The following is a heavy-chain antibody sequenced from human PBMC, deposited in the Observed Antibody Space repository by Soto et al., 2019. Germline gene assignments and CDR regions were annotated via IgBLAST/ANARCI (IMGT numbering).Heavy chain of an antibody. CDR3: ARHESITGTTPLDY. J-gene: IGHJ4*02. D-gene: IGHD1-7*01. Sequence: PSETLSLTCTVSGGSISSSSYYWGWIRQPPGKGLEWIGSIYYSGSTYYNPSLKSRVTISVDTSKNQFSLKLSSVTAADTVVYYCARHESITGTTPLDYWGQGTLVTVSS. V-gene: IGHV4-39*01. CDR1: GGSISSSSYY. CDR2: IYYSGST.